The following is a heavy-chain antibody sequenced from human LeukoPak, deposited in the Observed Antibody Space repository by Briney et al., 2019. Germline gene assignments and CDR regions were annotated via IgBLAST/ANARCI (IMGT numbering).Heavy chain of an antibody. CDR1: GYTFTNYY. V-gene: IGHV1-46*01. Sequence: ASVTVSCKASGYTFTNYYMHWVRQAPGQGLEWMGIVNPSGGSTSYAQKFQGRVTMTRDTSTSTVYMELSSLRSEDTALYYCARGRFPTKRSAYYYGAFDIWGRGTMVTVSS. CDR3: ARGRFPTKRSAYYYGAFDI. CDR2: VNPSGGST. D-gene: IGHD3-22*01. J-gene: IGHJ3*02.